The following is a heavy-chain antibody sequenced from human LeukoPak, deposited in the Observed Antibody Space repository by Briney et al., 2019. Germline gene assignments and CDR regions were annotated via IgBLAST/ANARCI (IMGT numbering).Heavy chain of an antibody. Sequence: PSETLSLTCTVSGGSISNYYWSWIRQPPGKGLGWIGYIYYSGSTNYNPSLKSRVTISVDTSKNQFFLKLNSVTAADAAVYYCARGPNRYSSGWYYFDNWGQGTLVTVSS. J-gene: IGHJ4*02. D-gene: IGHD6-19*01. CDR3: ARGPNRYSSGWYYFDN. V-gene: IGHV4-59*01. CDR2: IYYSGST. CDR1: GGSISNYY.